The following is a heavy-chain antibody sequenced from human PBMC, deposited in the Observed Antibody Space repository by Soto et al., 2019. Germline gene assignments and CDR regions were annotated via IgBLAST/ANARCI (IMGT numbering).Heavy chain of an antibody. V-gene: IGHV4-4*02. J-gene: IGHJ4*02. CDR3: ARKAWVRFDY. CDR1: VDSISISVW. D-gene: IGHD7-27*01. CDR2: VFHTGTT. Sequence: PSETLSVTCGISVDSISISVWWPWVRQPPGKGLERIGEVFHTGTTNYNPSLKSRVTMSVDKSTNEFSLKVTSVTAADTAIYYCARKAWVRFDYWGQGAMVTVSS.